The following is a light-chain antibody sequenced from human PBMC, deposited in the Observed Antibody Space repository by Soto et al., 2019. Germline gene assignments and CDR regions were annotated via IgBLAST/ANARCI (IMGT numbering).Light chain of an antibody. Sequence: AIRMTQSPSSLSASTGDRVTITCRASQGISSYLAWYQQKPGKAPKLLIYAASTLQSGVPSRFSGSVSGTDFTLTISCLQSEDFATYYCQQYYSYPPGTFGQGTKVEIK. CDR2: AAS. CDR3: QQYYSYPPGT. CDR1: QGISSY. V-gene: IGKV1-8*01. J-gene: IGKJ1*01.